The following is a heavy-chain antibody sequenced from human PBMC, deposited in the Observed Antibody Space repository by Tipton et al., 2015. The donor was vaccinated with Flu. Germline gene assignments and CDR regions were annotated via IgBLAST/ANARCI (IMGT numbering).Heavy chain of an antibody. D-gene: IGHD4-11*01. CDR3: ARRDYSNYVSDPKSWFDP. V-gene: IGHV4-38-2*01. CDR2: VSRTGRT. Sequence: TLSLTCAVSGYSISSDFYWAWIRQFPGKGLEWIGTVSRTGRTIYNPSLKSRVTISIDTSKNQFSLNMRSVTAADMAVYYCARRDYSNYVSDPKSWFDPGGQGTLVAVSS. J-gene: IGHJ5*02. CDR1: GYSISSDFY.